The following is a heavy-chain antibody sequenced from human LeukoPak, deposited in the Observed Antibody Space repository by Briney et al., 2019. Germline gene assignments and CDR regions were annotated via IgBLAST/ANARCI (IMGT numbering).Heavy chain of an antibody. V-gene: IGHV3-30*03. Sequence: GGSLRLSCAASGFIFSTYGIHWVRQAPGKGLEWVAVMSNDGSNKYYADSVKGRFTISRDNSKDTLYLQKNSLRAEDTAVYYCATSSGWRFDYWGQGTLVAVSS. CDR2: MSNDGSNK. CDR3: ATSSGWRFDY. CDR1: GFIFSTYG. D-gene: IGHD3-22*01. J-gene: IGHJ4*02.